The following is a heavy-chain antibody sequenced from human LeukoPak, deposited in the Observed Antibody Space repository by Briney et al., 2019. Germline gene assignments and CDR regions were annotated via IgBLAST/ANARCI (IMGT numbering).Heavy chain of an antibody. CDR2: IRDSGEA. D-gene: IGHD3/OR15-3a*01. Sequence: TGGSLRLSCAVSGFIVSDYYMSWVRQAPGKGLEWVGLIRDSGEAFYADFVRGRFAISRDESENTLYLQMNSLRVEDTAVYFCARDRAALQDWVEFDPWGQGTPVSVSS. J-gene: IGHJ5*02. CDR3: ARDRAALQDWVEFDP. V-gene: IGHV3-66*03. CDR1: GFIVSDYY.